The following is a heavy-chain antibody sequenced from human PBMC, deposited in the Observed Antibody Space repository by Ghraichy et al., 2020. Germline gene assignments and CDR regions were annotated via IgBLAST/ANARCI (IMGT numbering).Heavy chain of an antibody. CDR3: ARDLAVGKKHKYYYYYYGMDV. J-gene: IGHJ6*02. CDR1: GFTFSSYG. CDR2: IWYDGSNK. Sequence: GGSLRLSCAASGFTFSSYGMHWVRQAPGKGLEWVAVIWYDGSNKYYADSVKGRFTISRDNSKNTLYLQMNSLRAEDTAVYYCARDLAVGKKHKYYYYYYGMDVWGQGTTVTVSS. D-gene: IGHD2-21*01. V-gene: IGHV3-33*01.